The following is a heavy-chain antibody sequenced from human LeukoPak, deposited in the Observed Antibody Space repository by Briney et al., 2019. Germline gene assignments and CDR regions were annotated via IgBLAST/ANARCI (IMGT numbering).Heavy chain of an antibody. V-gene: IGHV3-7*01. J-gene: IGHJ1*01. D-gene: IGHD4-11*01. CDR2: IKTDASEK. CDR3: ATYSTRNAREFQS. Sequence: GESLRLSCAASGFTVRSNYMSWVRQAPGKGLEWVANIKTDASEKYYADSVKGRFTISRDNAKMSLYLQMNSLRVEDTAVYYCATYSTRNAREFQSWGQGTLVTVSS. CDR1: GFTVRSNY.